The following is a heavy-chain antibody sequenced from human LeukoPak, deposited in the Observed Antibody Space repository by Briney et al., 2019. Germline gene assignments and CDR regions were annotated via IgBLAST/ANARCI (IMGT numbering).Heavy chain of an antibody. J-gene: IGHJ3*02. CDR2: IRYDGSNK. CDR1: GFTFSSYG. CDR3: ARPGVSVDRADRSKPFDI. V-gene: IGHV3-30*02. Sequence: GGSLRLSCAASGFTFSSYGMHWVRQAPGKGLEWVAFIRYDGSNKYYADSVKGRFTISRDNSKDTLYLQMNSLRAEDTAVYYCARPGVSVDRADRSKPFDIWGQGTMVTVSS. D-gene: IGHD3-22*01.